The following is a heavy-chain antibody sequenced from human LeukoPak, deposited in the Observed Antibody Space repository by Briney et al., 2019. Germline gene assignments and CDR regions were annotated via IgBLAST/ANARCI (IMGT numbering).Heavy chain of an antibody. Sequence: KPSETLSLTCTVSGGSISSYYWSWVRQPAGKGLEWIGRIYISGSTNYNPSLKTRVTISIDKSKNQFSLKLSSVTAADTAVYYCARGRYSGYDSPWSAADYYYMDVWGKGTTVTVSS. V-gene: IGHV4-4*07. CDR2: IYISGST. CDR1: GGSISSYY. J-gene: IGHJ6*03. CDR3: ARGRYSGYDSPWSAADYYYMDV. D-gene: IGHD5-12*01.